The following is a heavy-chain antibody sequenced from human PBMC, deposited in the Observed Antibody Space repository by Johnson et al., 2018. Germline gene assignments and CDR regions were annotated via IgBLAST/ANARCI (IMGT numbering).Heavy chain of an antibody. D-gene: IGHD6-6*01. CDR3: ASLSIPYGMDV. CDR2: IIPIFGTA. V-gene: IGHV1-69*01. CDR1: GGTFSSYA. J-gene: IGHJ6*02. Sequence: QVQLVESGAEVKKPGSSVKVSCKASGGTFSSYAISWVRQAPGQGLECMGGIIPIFGTANYAQKFQGRVTITADESTSTAYMGLSSLRSEDTAVYYWASLSIPYGMDVWGQGTTVTVSS.